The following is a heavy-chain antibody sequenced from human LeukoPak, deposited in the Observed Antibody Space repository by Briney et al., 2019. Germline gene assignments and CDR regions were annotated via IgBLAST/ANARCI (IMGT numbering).Heavy chain of an antibody. CDR1: GGTFSSYA. CDR3: ERGNYYYRDV. Sequence: RASVKVSCKASGGTFSSYAISWVRQAPGQGLEWMGGIIPIFGKANYVQKFQGRVTITTDESTSTAYMELSSLRSEDTAGYYCERGNYYYRDVGAKGPTAPV. V-gene: IGHV1-69*05. CDR2: IIPIFGKA. J-gene: IGHJ6*03.